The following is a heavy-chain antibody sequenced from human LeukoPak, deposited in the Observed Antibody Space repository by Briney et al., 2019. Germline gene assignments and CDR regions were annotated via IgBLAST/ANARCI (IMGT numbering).Heavy chain of an antibody. V-gene: IGHV1-69*05. J-gene: IGHJ6*03. D-gene: IGHD1-14*01. CDR3: AITLGSTYYYYYMDV. Sequence: GASVNVSCKASGGTFSSYAISWVRQPPGQGREWMGGIIPIFGTANYAQKFQGRVTITTDESTSTAYMELSSLRSEDTAVYYCAITLGSTYYYYYMDVWGKGTTVTVSS. CDR1: GGTFSSYA. CDR2: IIPIFGTA.